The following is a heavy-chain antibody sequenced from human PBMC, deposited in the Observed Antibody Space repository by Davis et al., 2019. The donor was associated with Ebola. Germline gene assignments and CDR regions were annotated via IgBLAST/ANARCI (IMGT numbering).Heavy chain of an antibody. J-gene: IGHJ5*02. CDR3: ARVDSAGYYLYNWFDP. D-gene: IGHD3-22*01. CDR1: GGSVSSSDYY. V-gene: IGHV4-30-4*01. CDR2: IYHRGNT. Sequence: MPSETLSLTCTVSGGSVSSSDYYWAWIRQPPGKGLKWIAYIYHRGNTYYNPSLKSRPTISLDTSKNQVSLNLASVTAADTAVYYCARVDSAGYYLYNWFDPWGQGTLVTVSS.